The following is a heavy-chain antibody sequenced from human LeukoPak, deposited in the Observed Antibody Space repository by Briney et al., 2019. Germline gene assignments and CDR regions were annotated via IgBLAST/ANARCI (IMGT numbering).Heavy chain of an antibody. CDR1: GGSISSGDYY. J-gene: IGHJ6*03. D-gene: IGHD3-3*01. Sequence: SETLSLTCTVSGGSISSGDYYWSWIRQPPGKGLEWIGYIYYSGSTYYNPSLKSRVTISVDTSKNQFSLKLSSVTAADTAVYYCARSYYGFDYYYYMDVWGKGTTVTVSS. CDR2: IYYSGST. V-gene: IGHV4-30-4*08. CDR3: ARSYYGFDYYYYMDV.